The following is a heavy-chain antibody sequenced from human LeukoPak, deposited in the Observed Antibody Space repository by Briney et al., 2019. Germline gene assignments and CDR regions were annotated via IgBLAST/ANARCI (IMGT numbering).Heavy chain of an antibody. CDR1: GGSISSSN. CDR3: ARDWGSEGYYFDY. Sequence: LSLTCAVSGGSISSSNWWSWVRPPPGKGLEWVAVISYDGSNKYYADSVKGRFTISRDNSKNTLYLQMNSLRAEDTAVYYCARDWGSEGYYFDYWGQGTLVTVSS. V-gene: IGHV3-30*03. CDR2: ISYDGSNK. J-gene: IGHJ4*02. D-gene: IGHD3-16*01.